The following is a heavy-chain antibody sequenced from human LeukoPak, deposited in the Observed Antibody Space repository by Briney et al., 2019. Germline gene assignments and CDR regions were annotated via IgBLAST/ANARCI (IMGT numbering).Heavy chain of an antibody. CDR3: ARVVAAAGSWVDY. D-gene: IGHD6-13*01. Sequence: ASVKVSCKASGYTFTGYYMHWVRQAPGQGLEWMGWINPNSGGTNYAQKFQGRVTMTRDTSISTAYMELSRLRSDDTAVYYCARVVAAAGSWVDYWGQGTLVTVSS. V-gene: IGHV1-2*02. J-gene: IGHJ4*02. CDR2: INPNSGGT. CDR1: GYTFTGYY.